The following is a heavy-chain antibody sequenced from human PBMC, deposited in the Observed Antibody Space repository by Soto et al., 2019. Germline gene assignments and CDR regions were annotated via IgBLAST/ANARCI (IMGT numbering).Heavy chain of an antibody. D-gene: IGHD2-2*01. V-gene: IGHV3-23*01. CDR2: ISGSGGST. CDR1: GFTFSSYA. CDR3: AKDPEGVVGIYGMDV. Sequence: GGSLRLSCAASGFTFSSYAMSWVRQAPGKGLEWVSGISGSGGSTYYADSVKGRFTISRDNSKNTLYLQMNSLRVEDTAVYYCAKDPEGVVGIYGMDVWGQGTTVTVSS. J-gene: IGHJ6*02.